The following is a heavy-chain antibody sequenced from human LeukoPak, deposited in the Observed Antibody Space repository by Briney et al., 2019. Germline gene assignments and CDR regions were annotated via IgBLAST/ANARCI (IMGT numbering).Heavy chain of an antibody. Sequence: GGSLRLSCAASGFTFSSYWMNWVRQAPGRGLVWVSRIKSDGSTTDYADSVKGRFTISRDNAKKALYLQMNSLRADDTAVYYCARRSAATGAFDIWGQGTMVTVSP. CDR2: IKSDGSTT. V-gene: IGHV3-74*01. J-gene: IGHJ3*02. CDR1: GFTFSSYW. D-gene: IGHD3-9*01. CDR3: ARRSAATGAFDI.